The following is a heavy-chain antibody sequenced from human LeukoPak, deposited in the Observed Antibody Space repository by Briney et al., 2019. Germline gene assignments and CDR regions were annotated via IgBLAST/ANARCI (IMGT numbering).Heavy chain of an antibody. CDR3: ARSDQLLSRRVDY. D-gene: IGHD2-2*01. J-gene: IGHJ4*02. V-gene: IGHV5-51*01. Sequence: GESLKISCKGSGYSFTSYWIGWVRQMPGKGLEWMGIIYPGDSDTRYSPSFPRQVTISADKSIRTAYLQWSSLKASDTAMYYCARSDQLLSRRVDYWGQGTLVTVSS. CDR2: IYPGDSDT. CDR1: GYSFTSYW.